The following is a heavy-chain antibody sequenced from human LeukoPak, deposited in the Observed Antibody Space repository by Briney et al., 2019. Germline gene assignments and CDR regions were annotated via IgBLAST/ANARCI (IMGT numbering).Heavy chain of an antibody. Sequence: ASVKVSCEASGYTFTSYYMHWVRQSPGQGLEWVGIINPSGGSTSYAQKFQGRVTMTRDTSTSTVYMELSSLRSEDTAVYYCARGAGTTSEFDYWGQGTLVTVSS. D-gene: IGHD1-7*01. CDR1: GYTFTSYY. CDR3: ARGAGTTSEFDY. J-gene: IGHJ4*02. V-gene: IGHV1-46*01. CDR2: INPSGGST.